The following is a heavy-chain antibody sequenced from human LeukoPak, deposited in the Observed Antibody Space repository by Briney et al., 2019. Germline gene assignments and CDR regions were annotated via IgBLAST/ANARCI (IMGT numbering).Heavy chain of an antibody. V-gene: IGHV3-21*01. D-gene: IGHD2-15*01. Sequence: PGGSLRLSCAASGFTFSTYNMNWVRQAPGKGLEWVSSITSSSSYTFYADSVKGRFTISRDNAKNTLYLQMNSLRAEDAAVYYCARVGAVVYAFDIWGQGTMVTVSS. CDR1: GFTFSTYN. CDR3: ARVGAVVYAFDI. J-gene: IGHJ3*02. CDR2: ITSSSSYT.